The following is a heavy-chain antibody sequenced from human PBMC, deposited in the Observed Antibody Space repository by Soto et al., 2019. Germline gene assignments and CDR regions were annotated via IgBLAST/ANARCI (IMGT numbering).Heavy chain of an antibody. V-gene: IGHV3-49*05. J-gene: IGHJ6*02. D-gene: IGHD3-16*02. CDR3: TRAGLRSLLYHSYGMDV. CDR1: GFTFGDYA. Sequence: KPGGSLRLSCTASGFTFGDYAMSWFRQAPGKGLEWVGFIRSKAYGGTTEYAASVKGRFTISRDDSKSIAYLQMNSLKTEDTAVYYCTRAGLRSLLYHSYGMDVWGQGTTVTLSS. CDR2: IRSKAYGGTT.